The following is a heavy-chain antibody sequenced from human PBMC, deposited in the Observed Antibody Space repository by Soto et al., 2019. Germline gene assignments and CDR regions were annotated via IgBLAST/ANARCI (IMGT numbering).Heavy chain of an antibody. CDR3: ARGFLEWLLSEYYYYYGMDV. CDR1: GGSFSGCY. V-gene: IGHV4-34*01. CDR2: INHSGST. Sequence: SETLSLTCAVYGGSFSGCYWSWIRQPPGKGLEWIGEINHSGSTNYNPSLKSRVTISVDTSKNQFSLRLSSVTAADTAVYYCARGFLEWLLSEYYYYYGMDVWGQGTTVTGSS. D-gene: IGHD3-3*01. J-gene: IGHJ6*02.